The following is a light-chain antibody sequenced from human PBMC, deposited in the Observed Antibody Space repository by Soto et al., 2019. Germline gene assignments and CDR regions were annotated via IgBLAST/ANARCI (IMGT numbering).Light chain of an antibody. CDR1: SSDVGSYNL. CDR2: ETS. Sequence: QPASVSGSPGQSITISCTGTSSDVGSYNLVSWYQQHPGKAPKLMIYETSRRPSGISNRFSGSKSGNTAYLTISGPQADDEADYYCCSYAGSTTPYVFGTGTKLTVL. V-gene: IGLV2-23*01. J-gene: IGLJ1*01. CDR3: CSYAGSTTPYV.